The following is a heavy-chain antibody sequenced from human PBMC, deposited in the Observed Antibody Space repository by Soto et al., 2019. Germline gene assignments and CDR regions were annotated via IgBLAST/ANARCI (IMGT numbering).Heavy chain of an antibody. D-gene: IGHD2-21*02. Sequence: PSETLSLTCVVSGGTVASSHWWSWVRQSPGRGLEWIGNVYHTGDTNFNPSLQSRVTFSVDKSNNQFSLRLTSVTAADTAVYSCAREIVTAGGNNYFDPWGPGTLVTVSS. CDR1: GGTVASSHW. J-gene: IGHJ5*02. CDR2: VYHTGDT. V-gene: IGHV4-4*02. CDR3: AREIVTAGGNNYFDP.